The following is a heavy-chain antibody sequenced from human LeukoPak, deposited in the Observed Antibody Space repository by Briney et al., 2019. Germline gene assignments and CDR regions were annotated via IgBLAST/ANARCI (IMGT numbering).Heavy chain of an antibody. Sequence: SETLSLTCTVSSGSISSYYWSWIRQPPGKGLEWIGYIYYTGGTKYNPSLTSRVTISLDTSKSQFSLKLNSVTAADTAVYYCARDYDSSGLRYFDLWGRGTLVTVSS. D-gene: IGHD3-22*01. J-gene: IGHJ2*01. CDR1: SGSISSYY. CDR3: ARDYDSSGLRYFDL. V-gene: IGHV4-59*01. CDR2: IYYTGGT.